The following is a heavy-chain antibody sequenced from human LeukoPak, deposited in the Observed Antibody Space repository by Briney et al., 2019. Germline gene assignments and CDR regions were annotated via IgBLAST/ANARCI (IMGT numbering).Heavy chain of an antibody. CDR3: ARDRRNENYGDYLGFDY. CDR2: ISSSSSYI. CDR1: GFTFSSYS. D-gene: IGHD4-17*01. V-gene: IGHV3-21*01. Sequence: GGSLRLSCAASGFTFSSYSMNWVRQAPGKGLEWVSSISSSSSYIYYADSVKGRFTISRDNAKNSLYLQMNSLRAEDTAVYYCARDRRNENYGDYLGFDYWGQGTLVTVSS. J-gene: IGHJ4*02.